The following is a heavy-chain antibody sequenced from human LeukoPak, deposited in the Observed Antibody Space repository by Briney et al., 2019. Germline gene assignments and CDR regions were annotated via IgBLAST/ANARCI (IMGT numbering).Heavy chain of an antibody. CDR2: IYYSGST. CDR3: ARLGYYYGSGSYYPIDY. Sequence: SQTLSFTCTVSGGSISSGDYYWSWIRQPPGKGLEWIGYIYYSGSTYYNPSLKSRVTISVDTSKNQFSLKLSSVTAADTAVYYCARLGYYYGSGSYYPIDYWGQGTLVTVSS. J-gene: IGHJ4*02. V-gene: IGHV4-30-4*01. CDR1: GGSISSGDYY. D-gene: IGHD3-10*01.